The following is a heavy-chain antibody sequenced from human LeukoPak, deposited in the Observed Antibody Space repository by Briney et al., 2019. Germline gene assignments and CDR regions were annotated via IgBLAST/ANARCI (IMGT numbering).Heavy chain of an antibody. J-gene: IGHJ5*02. CDR1: GFTFSSYG. Sequence: GRSLRLSCAASGFTFSSYGMHWVRQAPGKGLEWVAVISYDGSNKYYADSVKGRFTISRDNSKNTLYLQMNSLRAEDTAVYYCAKASLIIAAAGTGWFDPWGQGTLVTVSS. D-gene: IGHD6-13*01. CDR2: ISYDGSNK. V-gene: IGHV3-30*18. CDR3: AKASLIIAAAGTGWFDP.